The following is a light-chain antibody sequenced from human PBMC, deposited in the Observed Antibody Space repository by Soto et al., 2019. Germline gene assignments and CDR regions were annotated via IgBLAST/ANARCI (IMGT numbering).Light chain of an antibody. CDR3: QHRRNWPLT. CDR2: DAS. Sequence: EIVLTQSPATLSLSPGERATLSCRASQSVSSYLAWNQQKPGQAPRLLIYDASNRATGIPARFSGSGSGTDFTLTISSLEPEDFAVYYCQHRRNWPLTFGGGTKVEIK. CDR1: QSVSSY. J-gene: IGKJ4*01. V-gene: IGKV3-11*01.